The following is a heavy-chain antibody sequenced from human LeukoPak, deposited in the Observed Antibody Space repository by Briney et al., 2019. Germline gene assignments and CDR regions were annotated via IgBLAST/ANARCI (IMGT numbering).Heavy chain of an antibody. CDR1: GGSISTTAHY. V-gene: IGHV4-39*01. CDR3: ARGGFRAAAGTALWY. Sequence: SETLSLTCTVSGGSISTTAHYWGWIRQPPGKGLEWIASIYSNGITYYSSSLKSRVTTFLDTSKNQFFLTLTSVTAADTAVYYCARGGFRAAAGTALWYWGQGTLVTVSS. J-gene: IGHJ4*02. D-gene: IGHD6-13*01. CDR2: IYSNGIT.